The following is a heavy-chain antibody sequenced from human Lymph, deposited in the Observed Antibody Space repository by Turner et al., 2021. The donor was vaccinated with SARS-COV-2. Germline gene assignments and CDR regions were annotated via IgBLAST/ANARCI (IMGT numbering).Heavy chain of an antibody. CDR1: GFTFSSYA. Sequence: EVQLLESGGGLVQPGGSLRLSGAASGFTFSSYAMSWVRQAPVKGLEWVSTISGSGGSTYYADSVKGRFTISRDNSKNTLYLQMNSLRAEDTAVYYCAKNEMAMIVVVITLFDYWGQGTLVTVSS. J-gene: IGHJ4*02. V-gene: IGHV3-23*01. CDR2: ISGSGGST. D-gene: IGHD3-22*01. CDR3: AKNEMAMIVVVITLFDY.